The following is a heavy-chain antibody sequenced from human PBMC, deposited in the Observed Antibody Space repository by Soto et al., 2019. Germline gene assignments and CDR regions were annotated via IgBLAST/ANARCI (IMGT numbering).Heavy chain of an antibody. V-gene: IGHV4-31*03. CDR1: CGSISSGGYY. CDR3: ARVFGFGGMDV. D-gene: IGHD3-10*01. J-gene: IGHJ6*02. CDR2: IYYSGST. Sequence: QVQLQEAGPGLVKPSQTLSLTCTFSCGSISSGGYYWSWIRQHPGKGLEWIGYIYYSGSTYYNPSLKSRVTISVDTSKNQFSLKLSSVTAADTAVYYCARVFGFGGMDVWGQGTTVTVSS.